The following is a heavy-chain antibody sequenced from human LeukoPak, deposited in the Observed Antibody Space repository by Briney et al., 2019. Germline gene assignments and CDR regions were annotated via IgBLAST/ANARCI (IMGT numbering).Heavy chain of an antibody. V-gene: IGHV1-18*01. J-gene: IGHJ4*02. CDR1: GYTFTSYG. CDR2: ITAYNDNT. Sequence: ASVKVSCKASGYTFTSYGISWVRQAPGQGLEWVGWITAYNDNTNYAQKLQGRVTMTTDTSTSTAYMELRSLRSDDTAVCYCARALLWFGEPSHIDYWGQGTLVSASS. CDR3: ARALLWFGEPSHIDY. D-gene: IGHD3-10*01.